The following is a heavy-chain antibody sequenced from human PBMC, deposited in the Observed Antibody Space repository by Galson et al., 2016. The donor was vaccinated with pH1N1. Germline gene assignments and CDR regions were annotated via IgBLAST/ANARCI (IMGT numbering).Heavy chain of an antibody. Sequence: QSGAEVKKPGESLKISCQGSGYSFSSHWIGWVRQMPGKGLEWMGIIYPGDSDTKYSPSFQGQVTFSADKSSNTAYVQWNSLKTSDTAMYFCARVLRTVVFDHWGQGTLVTVSS. D-gene: IGHD4-23*01. J-gene: IGHJ4*02. V-gene: IGHV5-51*01. CDR3: ARVLRTVVFDH. CDR2: IYPGDSDT. CDR1: GYSFSSHW.